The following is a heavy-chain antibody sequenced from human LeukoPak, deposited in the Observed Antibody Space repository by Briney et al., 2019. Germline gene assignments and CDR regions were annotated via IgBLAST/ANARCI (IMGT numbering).Heavy chain of an antibody. CDR3: GRQYSAYDHAFDV. CDR1: GFTLSSYW. D-gene: IGHD5-12*01. V-gene: IGHV3-7*01. Sequence: QPGGSLRLSCVDSGFTLSSYWMSWVRQAPGKGLEWVANIKQDGSDKNYLDSVKGRFTISRDTAKNSMYLQMNSLRAEDTAVYYCGRQYSAYDHAFDVWGQGTTVAVSS. CDR2: IKQDGSDK. J-gene: IGHJ3*01.